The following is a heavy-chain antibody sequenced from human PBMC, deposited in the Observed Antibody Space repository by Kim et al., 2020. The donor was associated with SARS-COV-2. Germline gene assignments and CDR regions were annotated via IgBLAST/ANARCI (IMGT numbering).Heavy chain of an antibody. CDR1: GGTFSSYT. D-gene: IGHD3-22*01. V-gene: IGHV1-69*04. J-gene: IGHJ4*02. CDR2: IIPILGIA. Sequence: SVKVSCKASGGTFSSYTISWVRQAPGQGLEWMGRIIPILGIANYAQKFQGRVTITADKSTSTAYMELSSLRSEDTAVYYCARESRLYDSSGYRVYWGQGTLVTVSS. CDR3: ARESRLYDSSGYRVY.